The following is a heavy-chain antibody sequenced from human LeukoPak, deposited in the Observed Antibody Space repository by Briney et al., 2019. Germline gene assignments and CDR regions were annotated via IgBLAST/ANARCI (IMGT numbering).Heavy chain of an antibody. V-gene: IGHV3-48*01. D-gene: IGHD6-19*01. CDR2: ISISSSTI. CDR1: GFTFSSYS. J-gene: IGHJ4*02. Sequence: PGGSLRLPCAASGFTFSSYSMNWVRQAPGKGLEWFSYISISSSTIYYADSVNGRFNISRDNAKNSLYLQMNSLRAEDTAVYYYARALQWLVDYDYWGQGTLVTVSS. CDR3: ARALQWLVDYDY.